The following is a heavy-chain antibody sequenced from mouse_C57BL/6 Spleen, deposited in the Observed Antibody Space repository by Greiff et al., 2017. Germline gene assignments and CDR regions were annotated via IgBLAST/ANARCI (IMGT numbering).Heavy chain of an antibody. CDR1: GFSLTRYG. V-gene: IGHV2-2*01. D-gene: IGHD2-3*01. CDR2: IWSGGST. J-gene: IGHJ3*01. CDR3: ARNWGIYDGYYVSSY. Sequence: VQVVESGPGLVQPSQSLSITCTVSGFSLTRYGVHWVRQSPGKGLEWLGVIWSGGSTDYNAAFISRLSISKDNSKSQVFFEMNSLQADDTAIYYCARNWGIYDGYYVSSYWGQGTLVTVSA.